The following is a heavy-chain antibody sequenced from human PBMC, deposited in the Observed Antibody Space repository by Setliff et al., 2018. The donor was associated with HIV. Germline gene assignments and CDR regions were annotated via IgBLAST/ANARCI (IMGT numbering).Heavy chain of an antibody. CDR1: GFTFNFYT. J-gene: IGHJ4*02. CDR3: TRRRGPMVRGVDPTPSYYFDY. CDR2: ISPNSSQI. V-gene: IGHV3-21*01. D-gene: IGHD3-10*01. Sequence: PGGSLRLSCAASGFTFNFYTMNWVRQAPGKALEWVSSISPNSSQIYYADSVKDRFTISRDNVKNQFSLRLSSVTAGDTAVYYCTRRRGPMVRGVDPTPSYYFDYWGQGTLVTVSS.